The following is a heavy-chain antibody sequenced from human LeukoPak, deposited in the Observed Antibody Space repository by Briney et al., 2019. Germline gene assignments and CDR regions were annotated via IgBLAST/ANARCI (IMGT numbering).Heavy chain of an antibody. CDR3: ARGYSFGIFDY. CDR1: VFTFSNYS. V-gene: IGHV3-74*01. CDR2: INSDGSST. D-gene: IGHD2-2*02. J-gene: IGHJ4*02. Sequence: GGSLRLSCAASVFTFSNYSMHWVRQAPGKGLVWVSRINSDGSSTSYADSVKGRFTISRDNAKNALYLQMNSLRAEDTAVYYCARGYSFGIFDYWGQGTLVTVSS.